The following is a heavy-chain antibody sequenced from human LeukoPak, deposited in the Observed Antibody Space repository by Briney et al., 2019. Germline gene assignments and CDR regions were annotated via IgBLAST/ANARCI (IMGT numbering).Heavy chain of an antibody. D-gene: IGHD3-10*01. Sequence: SETLSLTCAVYGGSLSGYYWSWIRQPPGKGLEWIGEINHSGSTNYNPSLKSRVTISVDTSKNQFSLKLSSVTAADTAVYYCARGRYYYGSGSTNWFDPWGQGTLVTVSS. CDR3: ARGRYYYGSGSTNWFDP. CDR1: GGSLSGYY. V-gene: IGHV4-34*01. CDR2: INHSGST. J-gene: IGHJ5*02.